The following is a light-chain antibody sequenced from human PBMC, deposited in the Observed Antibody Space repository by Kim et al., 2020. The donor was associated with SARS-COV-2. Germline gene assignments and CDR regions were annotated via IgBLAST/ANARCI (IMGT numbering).Light chain of an antibody. J-gene: IGLJ2*01. Sequence: PEETGTPPYGSSTEAVTSDHPPYWFQQKPGQAPRTLIYDTSNKHSWTPARLSGSLLGGKSALTRSGALPEDEAEYYCLLYYNGHRVFGGGTQLTVL. CDR1: TEAVTSDHP. CDR3: LLYYNGHRV. V-gene: IGLV7-46*01. CDR2: DTS.